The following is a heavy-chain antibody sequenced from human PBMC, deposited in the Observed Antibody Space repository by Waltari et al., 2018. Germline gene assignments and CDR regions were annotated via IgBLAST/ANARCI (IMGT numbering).Heavy chain of an antibody. CDR1: GGSISAYH. J-gene: IGHJ5*02. CDR3: ARDSGKYLDP. CDR2: IFYSGST. V-gene: IGHV4-59*01. Sequence: QVQLQESGPGLVKISETLSLTCIVSGGSISAYHWSWIRQTPGKGLEWIGQIFYSGSTNYNPSLKSRVTITIDMPKNQFSLKLSSVAAADTAVYYCARDSGKYLDPWGQGTLVTVSS. D-gene: IGHD6-25*01.